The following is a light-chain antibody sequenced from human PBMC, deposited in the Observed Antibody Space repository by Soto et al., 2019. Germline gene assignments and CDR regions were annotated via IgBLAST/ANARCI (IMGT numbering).Light chain of an antibody. CDR1: QTISTW. V-gene: IGKV1-5*03. CDR3: QQYNTFSPWT. CDR2: WAS. Sequence: DIQMTQSPSTLSASVGDRVTITCRASQTISTWLAWYQQKPGKAPKLLIYWASSLESGVPLGISGSGSGTEFTLTISSLQPDDVATYYCQQYNTFSPWTFGQGTKVEIK. J-gene: IGKJ1*01.